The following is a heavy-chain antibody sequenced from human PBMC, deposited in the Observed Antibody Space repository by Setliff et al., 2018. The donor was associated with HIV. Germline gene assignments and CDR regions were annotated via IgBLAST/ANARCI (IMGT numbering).Heavy chain of an antibody. D-gene: IGHD2-8*02. Sequence: ASETLSLTCFVSGVSISGHFWGWIRQPPGKGLEWIGYIYTSGTTEYNPSLDSRVTISVDTSRDQFSLNLRSVTAADTALYFCARLIHTGLLYFDYWGLGMWVTVSS. CDR1: GVSISGHF. CDR3: ARLIHTGLLYFDY. CDR2: IYTSGTT. V-gene: IGHV4-4*09. J-gene: IGHJ4*02.